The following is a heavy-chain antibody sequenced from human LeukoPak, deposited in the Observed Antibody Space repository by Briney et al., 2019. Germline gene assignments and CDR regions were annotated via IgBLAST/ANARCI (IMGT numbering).Heavy chain of an antibody. V-gene: IGHV4-59*01. D-gene: IGHD1-26*01. CDR1: GASISTYN. Sequence: LETLSFTCTVPGASISTYNWGWIRQPPGKGREWRGYIYYSATTNYIPSLTSRVTLSVDTSKKQFSLKLTSVTAADTAVYYCARGLLVGNTGYYFDSWGQGTLVTVSS. J-gene: IGHJ4*02. CDR2: IYYSATT. CDR3: ARGLLVGNTGYYFDS.